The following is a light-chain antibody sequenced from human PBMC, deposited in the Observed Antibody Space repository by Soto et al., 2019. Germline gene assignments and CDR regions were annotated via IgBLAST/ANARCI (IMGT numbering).Light chain of an antibody. J-gene: IGLJ2*01. CDR1: SSDVGGYNY. Sequence: QSALTQPASVSGSPGQSITISCTGTSSDVGGYNYVSWYQQHPGKAPKLLIYDVSNRPSGVSNRFSGSKSGNTACLTISGLQAEDEADYYCSSYTSSSSYVVFGGGTTLTVL. V-gene: IGLV2-14*01. CDR2: DVS. CDR3: SSYTSSSSYVV.